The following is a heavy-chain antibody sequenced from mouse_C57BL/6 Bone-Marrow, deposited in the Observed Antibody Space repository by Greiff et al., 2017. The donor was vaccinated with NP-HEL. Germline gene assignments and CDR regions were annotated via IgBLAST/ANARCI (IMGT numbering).Heavy chain of an antibody. Sequence: QVQLQQPGAELVKPGASVKMSCKASGYTFTSYWITWVKQRPGQGLEWIGDIYPGSGSTNYNEKFKSKATLPVDTSSSTAYMKLSSLTSEDSAVYYCARGPYGNYFDYWGQGTTPTVSS. D-gene: IGHD2-1*01. J-gene: IGHJ2*01. CDR1: GYTFTSYW. CDR3: ARGPYGNYFDY. V-gene: IGHV1-55*01. CDR2: IYPGSGST.